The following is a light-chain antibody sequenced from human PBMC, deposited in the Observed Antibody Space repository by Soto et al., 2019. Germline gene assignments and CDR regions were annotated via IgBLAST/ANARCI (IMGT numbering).Light chain of an antibody. V-gene: IGLV3-10*01. CDR2: EDT. CDR3: YSTDSSGNHRGV. Sequence: YELTQPPSVSVSPGQTARITCSGDAFPKKYAYWYQQKSGQAPVLVIYEDTKRPSGIPERFSGSSSGTTATLTISGAQVEDEADYYCYSTDSSGNHRGVFGGGTKLTVL. J-gene: IGLJ3*02. CDR1: AFPKKY.